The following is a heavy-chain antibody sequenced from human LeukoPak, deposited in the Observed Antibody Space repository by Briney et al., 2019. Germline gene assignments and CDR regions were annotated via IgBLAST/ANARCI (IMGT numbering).Heavy chain of an antibody. V-gene: IGHV1-69*06. Sequence: SVKVSCKASGGTFSSYAISWVRQAPGQGLEWMGGIIPIFGTANYAQKFQGRVTITADKSTSTAYMGVSSLRSQDTAVYYCARVPGSSSLFWFDPWGQGTLVTVSS. CDR2: IIPIFGTA. D-gene: IGHD6-13*01. CDR1: GGTFSSYA. J-gene: IGHJ5*02. CDR3: ARVPGSSSLFWFDP.